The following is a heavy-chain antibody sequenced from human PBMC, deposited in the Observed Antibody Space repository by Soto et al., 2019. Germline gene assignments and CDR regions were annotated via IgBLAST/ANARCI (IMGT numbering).Heavy chain of an antibody. V-gene: IGHV1-69*13. CDR2: IIPIFGTA. CDR3: ARSLYDSSGYPLAPRYYYYGMDV. D-gene: IGHD3-22*01. Sequence: SVKVSCKASGGTFSSYAISWVRQAPGQGLEWMGGIIPIFGTANYAQKFQGRVTITADESTSTAYMELSSLRSEDTDVYYCARSLYDSSGYPLAPRYYYYGMDVWGQGTTVTVSS. CDR1: GGTFSSYA. J-gene: IGHJ6*02.